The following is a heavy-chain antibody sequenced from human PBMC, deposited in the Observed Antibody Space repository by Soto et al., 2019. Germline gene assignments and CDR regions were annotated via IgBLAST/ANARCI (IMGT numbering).Heavy chain of an antibody. CDR1: GGSISSGGYY. V-gene: IGHV4-31*03. Sequence: QVQLQESGPGLVKPSQTLSLTCTVSGGSISSGGYYWSWIRQHPGKGLEWIGYIYYSGSTYYNPSLKSRVTISVDTSKNQCSLKLSSVTAADTAVYYCARFSMIVVVKDYFDYWGQGTLVTVSS. D-gene: IGHD3-22*01. CDR3: ARFSMIVVVKDYFDY. CDR2: IYYSGST. J-gene: IGHJ4*02.